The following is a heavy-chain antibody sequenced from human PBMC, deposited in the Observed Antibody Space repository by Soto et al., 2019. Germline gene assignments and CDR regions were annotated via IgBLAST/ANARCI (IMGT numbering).Heavy chain of an antibody. D-gene: IGHD3-10*01. Sequence: PSETLSLTCTVSGGSISSYYWSWIRRPPGKGLEWIGYIYYSGSTNYNPSLKSRVTISVDTSKNQFSLKLSSVTAADTAVYYCARHSGSYYYGSGSPNFDYWGQGTLVTVSS. J-gene: IGHJ4*02. V-gene: IGHV4-59*08. CDR1: GGSISSYY. CDR3: ARHSGSYYYGSGSPNFDY. CDR2: IYYSGST.